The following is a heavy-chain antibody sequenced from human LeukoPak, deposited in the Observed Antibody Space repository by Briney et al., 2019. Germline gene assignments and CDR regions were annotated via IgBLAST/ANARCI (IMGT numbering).Heavy chain of an antibody. CDR2: IYSGGST. CDR1: GFTVSSNY. J-gene: IGHJ6*02. V-gene: IGHV3-66*01. D-gene: IGHD4-17*01. Sequence: GGSLRLSCAASGFTVSSNYISWVRQAPGKGLEWVSVIYSGGSTYYADSVKGRFTISRDNSKNTLYLQMNSLRAEDTAVYYCASVGYGDYFDYYYYGMDVWGQGTTVTVSS. CDR3: ASVGYGDYFDYYYYGMDV.